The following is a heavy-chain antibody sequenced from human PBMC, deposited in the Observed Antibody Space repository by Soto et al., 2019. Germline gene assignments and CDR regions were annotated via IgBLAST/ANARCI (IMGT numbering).Heavy chain of an antibody. CDR3: AREYCSSTSCDAFDI. CDR1: VGKDTIYW. Sequence: LSGKGRVGKDTIYWFGWYHQKHRKGLEWMGIIYPGDSDTRYSPSFQGQVTISADKSISTAYLQWSSLKASDTAMYYCAREYCSSTSCDAFDIWGKGTMVTV. CDR2: IYPGDSDT. D-gene: IGHD2-2*01. J-gene: IGHJ3*02. V-gene: IGHV5-51*07.